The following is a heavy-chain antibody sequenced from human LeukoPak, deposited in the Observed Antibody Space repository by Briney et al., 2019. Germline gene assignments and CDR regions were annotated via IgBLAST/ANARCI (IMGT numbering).Heavy chain of an antibody. CDR2: IYHSGST. D-gene: IGHD4-11*01. J-gene: IGHJ4*02. CDR3: ARGGLDYSNYRVATPRLYYLDY. Sequence: PSETLSLTCAVSGGSISSGGYSWSWIRQPPGKGLEWIGYIYHSGSTYYNPSLKSRVTISVDRSKNQFSLKLSSVTAADTAVYYCARGGLDYSNYRVATPRLYYLDYWGQGTLVTVSS. V-gene: IGHV4-30-2*01. CDR1: GGSISSGGYS.